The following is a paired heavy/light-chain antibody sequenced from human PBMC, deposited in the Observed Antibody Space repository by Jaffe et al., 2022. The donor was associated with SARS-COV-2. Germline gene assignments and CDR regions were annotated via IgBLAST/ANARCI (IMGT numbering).Light chain of an antibody. V-gene: IGKV3-15*01. CDR1: QSVSSN. CDR3: HQYNNWPAGT. CDR2: GAS. J-gene: IGKJ2*02. Sequence: EVVMTQSPATLSVSPGERPTLSCRASQSVSSNVAWYQQKVGQAPRLLIYGASTRATGIPARFSGSGSGTEFTLTISSLQSEDFAVYYCHQYNNWPAGTFGQGTKLEIK.
Heavy chain of an antibody. CDR1: GGGSISSSNHY. J-gene: IGHJ4*02. Sequence: QLQLQESGPGLVKPSETLSLICLLSGGGSISSSNHYWGWVRQPPGKGLEWIGSMHYSGSTYYNPSLKSRVTISADTSKNHFSLKLSSVTAADTAVYYCARQYGSGYYRDWGQGTLVTVSS. V-gene: IGHV4-39*01. D-gene: IGHD3-22*01. CDR3: ARQYGSGYYRD. CDR2: MHYSGST.